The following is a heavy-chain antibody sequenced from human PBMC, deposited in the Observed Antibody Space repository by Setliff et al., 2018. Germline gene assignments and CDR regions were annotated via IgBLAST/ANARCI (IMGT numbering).Heavy chain of an antibody. CDR3: ARGGTYRYFDY. CDR2: VFYNGAA. J-gene: IGHJ4*02. V-gene: IGHV4-59*01. CDR1: GDSISDAS. Sequence: KTSETLSLTCTVSGDSISDASIMAWIRQPPGKGLEFIGYVFYNGAAKYDPSLKSRVTMSVDTSKTQFSLKLNSMTTADTAVYYCARGGTYRYFDYWGQGALVTVSS.